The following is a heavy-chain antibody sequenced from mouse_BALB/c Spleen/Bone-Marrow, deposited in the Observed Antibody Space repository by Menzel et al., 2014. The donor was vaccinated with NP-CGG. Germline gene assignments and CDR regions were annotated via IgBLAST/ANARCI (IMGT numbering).Heavy chain of an antibody. Sequence: VQLQQSGPELVKPGASVKISCKASGYSFPGYFMNWVMQSHGKSLEWIGRINPYNGDTFYNQKFKGKATLTVDKSSSTAHTELRSLASEDSAVYYCARVTTDWYFDVWGAGTTVTVSS. J-gene: IGHJ1*01. CDR3: ARVTTDWYFDV. D-gene: IGHD1-1*01. V-gene: IGHV1-20*02. CDR1: GYSFPGYF. CDR2: INPYNGDT.